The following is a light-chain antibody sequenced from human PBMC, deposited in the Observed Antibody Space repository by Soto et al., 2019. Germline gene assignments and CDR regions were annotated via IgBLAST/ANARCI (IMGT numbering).Light chain of an antibody. V-gene: IGKV3-15*01. J-gene: IGKJ5*01. CDR3: QQYNNGPPIT. Sequence: IVLTLSSVTLSLYPGERATLSCRAIQSVSSSYLAWYQRKPGQAPRLLIYGASTRATGIPARFSGSGSGTEFTLTISSLQSEDFAVYYCQQYNNGPPITFGQGTRLEIK. CDR1: QSVSSSY. CDR2: GAS.